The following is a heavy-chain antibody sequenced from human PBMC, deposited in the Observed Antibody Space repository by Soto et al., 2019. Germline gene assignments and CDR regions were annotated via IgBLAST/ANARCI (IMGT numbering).Heavy chain of an antibody. Sequence: SETLSLTCAVYGGSFSGYYWSWIRQPPGKGLEWIGEINHSGSTNYNPSLKSRVTISVDTSKNQFSLKLSSVTAADTAVYYCARGKGLGWSGYYTGLDYWGQGTLVTASS. J-gene: IGHJ4*02. CDR3: ARGKGLGWSGYYTGLDY. CDR1: GGSFSGYY. V-gene: IGHV4-34*01. CDR2: INHSGST. D-gene: IGHD3-3*01.